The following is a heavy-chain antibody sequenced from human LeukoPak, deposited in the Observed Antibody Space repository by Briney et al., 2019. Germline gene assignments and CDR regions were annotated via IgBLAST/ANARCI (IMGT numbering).Heavy chain of an antibody. CDR3: ARVDSSSWYDY. J-gene: IGHJ4*02. D-gene: IGHD6-13*01. V-gene: IGHV3-48*03. CDR2: ISSSGSTI. CDR1: GFTFSSYE. Sequence: PGGSLRLSCAASGFTFSSYEMNWVRQASGKGLEWVSYISSSGSTIYYADSVKGRSTISRDNAKNSLYLQMNSLRAEDTAVYYCARVDSSSWYDYWGQGTLVTVSS.